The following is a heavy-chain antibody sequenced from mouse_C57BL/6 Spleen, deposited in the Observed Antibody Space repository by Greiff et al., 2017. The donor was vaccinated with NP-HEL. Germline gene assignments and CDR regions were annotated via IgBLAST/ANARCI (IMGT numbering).Heavy chain of an antibody. V-gene: IGHV14-1*01. D-gene: IGHD1-1*01. Sequence: EVQLQQSGAELVRPGASVKLSCTASGFNIKDYYMHWVKQRPEQGLEWIGRIDPEDGDTEYAPKFQGKATMTADTSSNTAYLQLSSLTSEDTAVYYCTLYYYGSSYVRAYWGQGTLVTVSA. J-gene: IGHJ3*01. CDR2: IDPEDGDT. CDR1: GFNIKDYY. CDR3: TLYYYGSSYVRAY.